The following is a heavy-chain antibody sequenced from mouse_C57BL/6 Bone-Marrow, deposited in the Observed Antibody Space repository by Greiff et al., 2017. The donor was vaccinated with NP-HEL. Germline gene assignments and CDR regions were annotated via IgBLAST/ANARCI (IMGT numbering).Heavy chain of an antibody. J-gene: IGHJ3*01. Sequence: VQLQQSGPELVKPGASVKIPCKASGYTFTDYNIDWVKQSHGKSLEWIGDINPNNGGTIYNQKFKGKATLTVDKSSSTAYMELRSLTSEDTAVYYCARSAGFAYWGQGTLVTVSA. V-gene: IGHV1-18*01. CDR2: INPNNGGT. CDR1: GYTFTDYN. CDR3: ARSAGFAY.